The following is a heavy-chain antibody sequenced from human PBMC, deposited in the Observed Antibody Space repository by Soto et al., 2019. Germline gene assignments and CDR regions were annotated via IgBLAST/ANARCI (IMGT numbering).Heavy chain of an antibody. CDR1: GFTFDDYG. V-gene: IGHV3-20*01. CDR3: ARSIVATIGAGDAFDI. Sequence: EVQLVESGGGVVRPGGSLRLSCAASGFTFDDYGMSWVRQAPGKGLEWVSGINWNGGSTGYADSVKGRVTISRDNAKNSLYLQMNSLRAEDTALYHCARSIVATIGAGDAFDIWGQGTMVTVSS. D-gene: IGHD5-12*01. CDR2: INWNGGST. J-gene: IGHJ3*02.